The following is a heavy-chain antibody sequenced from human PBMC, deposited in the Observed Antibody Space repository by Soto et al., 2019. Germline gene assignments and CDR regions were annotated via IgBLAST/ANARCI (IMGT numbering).Heavy chain of an antibody. CDR2: IYYSGST. J-gene: IGHJ6*02. Sequence: QVQLQESGPGLVKPSQTLSLTCTVSGGSISSGGYYWSWIRQHPGKGLEWIGYIYYSGSTYYNPSLKSRVTISVDTSKNQFSLKLSSVTAADTAVYYCARDGGRGSWSYYIPYYYYGMDVWGQGTTVTVSS. D-gene: IGHD3-10*01. CDR1: GGSISSGGYY. CDR3: ARDGGRGSWSYYIPYYYYGMDV. V-gene: IGHV4-31*03.